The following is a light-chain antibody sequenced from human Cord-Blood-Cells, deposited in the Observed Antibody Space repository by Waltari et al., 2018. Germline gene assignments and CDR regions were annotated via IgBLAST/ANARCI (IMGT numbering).Light chain of an antibody. V-gene: IGKV1-5*01. J-gene: IGKJ3*01. CDR2: DAS. Sequence: DIQMTQSPYPLSASVEDRVTSTCRASQSISSWLTWYQQKPGKAPKLLIYDASSLESGVPSSFSGSGSGTEFTLTISSLQPDDFASYYCQQYNSYSFGPGTKVDIK. CDR1: QSISSW. CDR3: QQYNSYS.